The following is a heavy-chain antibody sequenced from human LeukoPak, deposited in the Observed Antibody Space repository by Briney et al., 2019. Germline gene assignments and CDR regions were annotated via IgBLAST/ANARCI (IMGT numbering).Heavy chain of an antibody. J-gene: IGHJ4*02. V-gene: IGHV3-48*01. CDR3: ARGIAAAQDY. CDR1: GFTFDSYT. Sequence: PGGSLRLSCAASGFTFDSYTMHWVRQAPGKGLEWVAYISSSSSTIYYADSVKGRFTISRDNAKNSLYLQMNSLRAEDTAVYYCARGIAAAQDYWGQGTLVTVSS. CDR2: ISSSSSTI. D-gene: IGHD6-13*01.